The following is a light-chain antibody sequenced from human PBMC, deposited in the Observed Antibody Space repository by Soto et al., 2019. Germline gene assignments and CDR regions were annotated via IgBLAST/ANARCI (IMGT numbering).Light chain of an antibody. CDR2: EVS. V-gene: IGLV2-23*02. J-gene: IGLJ2*01. CDR1: SGDVGNFNL. CDR3: CSYAGGSIYVL. Sequence: QSALTQPASVSGSPGQSITISCTGTSGDVGNFNLVSWYQHHPGKAPNLIISEVSKRPSGVSNRFSGSKSGNTACLTIFGLQAEDEADYYCCSYAGGSIYVLFGGGTKLTVL.